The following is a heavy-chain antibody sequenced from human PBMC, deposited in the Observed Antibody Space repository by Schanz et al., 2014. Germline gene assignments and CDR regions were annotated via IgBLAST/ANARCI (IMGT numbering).Heavy chain of an antibody. Sequence: EVQLVESGGGLVQPGGSLRLSCAASGFTFSSYAMSWVRQAPGKGLEWVSAISGSGGSTYYADSVKGRFTISRDNSNHTLYLQMNSLRADDTAVYFCARDGGRDGYNLAFDVWGQGTLVTVSS. V-gene: IGHV3-23*04. CDR3: ARDGGRDGYNLAFDV. CDR2: ISGSGGST. D-gene: IGHD5-12*01. CDR1: GFTFSSYA. J-gene: IGHJ3*01.